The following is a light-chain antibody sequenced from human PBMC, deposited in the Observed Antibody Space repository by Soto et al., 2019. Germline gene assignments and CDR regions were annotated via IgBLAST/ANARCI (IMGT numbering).Light chain of an antibody. J-gene: IGLJ2*01. V-gene: IGLV4-69*01. CDR1: GGHSSYA. Sequence: QAVVTQSPSASASLGASVKLTCTLSGGHSSYAIAWHQQHPEKGPRYLMKLNSAGSHSKGDGIPDRFSGSSSGAERYLTISSLQSEDEADYYCQTWGTGIQVFGGGTQLTVL. CDR2: LNSAGSH. CDR3: QTWGTGIQV.